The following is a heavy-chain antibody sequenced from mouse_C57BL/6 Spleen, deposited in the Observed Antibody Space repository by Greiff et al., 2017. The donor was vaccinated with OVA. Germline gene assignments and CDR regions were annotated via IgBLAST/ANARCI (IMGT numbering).Heavy chain of an antibody. CDR1: GYAFSSYW. CDR2: IYPGDGDT. CDR3: ARLCNSYAMDY. V-gene: IGHV1-80*01. J-gene: IGHJ4*01. Sequence: QVQLKESGAELVKPGASVKISCKASGYAFSSYWMNWVKQRPGKGLEWIGQIYPGDGDTNYNGKFKGKATLTADKSSSTAYMQRSSLTSEDSAVYFCARLCNSYAMDYWGQGTSVTVSS.